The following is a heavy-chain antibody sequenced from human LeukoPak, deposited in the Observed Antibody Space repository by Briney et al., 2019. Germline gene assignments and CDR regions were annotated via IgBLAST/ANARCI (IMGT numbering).Heavy chain of an antibody. CDR3: ASHDGYNYNFDY. Sequence: PSETLSLTCTVSGGSISSSSYYWGWIRQPPGKGLEWIGSIYYSGSTYYNPSLKSRVTISVDTSKNQFSLKLSSVTAADTAVYYCASHDGYNYNFDYWGQGTLVTVSS. CDR1: GGSISSSSYY. D-gene: IGHD5-24*01. CDR2: IYYSGST. J-gene: IGHJ4*02. V-gene: IGHV4-39*01.